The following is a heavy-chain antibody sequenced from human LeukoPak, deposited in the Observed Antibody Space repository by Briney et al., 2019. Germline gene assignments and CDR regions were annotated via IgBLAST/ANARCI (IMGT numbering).Heavy chain of an antibody. CDR3: ARDAEAAAGRLRDRFDL. Sequence: PSETLSLTCAVSCGSISISNWWSWVRQPPGKGLEWIGEIYHSGSTNYNPSLKSRVAISVDTSKNQFSLKLSSVTAADTAVYYCARDAEAAAGRLRDRFDLWGRGTLVTVSS. CDR2: IYHSGST. V-gene: IGHV4-4*02. D-gene: IGHD6-13*01. CDR1: CGSISISNW. J-gene: IGHJ2*01.